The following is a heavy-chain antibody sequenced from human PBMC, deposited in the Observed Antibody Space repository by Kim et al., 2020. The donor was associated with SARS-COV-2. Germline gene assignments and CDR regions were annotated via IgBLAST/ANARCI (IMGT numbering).Heavy chain of an antibody. CDR2: ISSSGST. CDR3: ASGSSAYWF. Sequence: GGSLRLSCAASGFSVSSYEMNWVRQAPGKGLEWVSHISSSGSTKYGDSVKGRFTISRDNAENSLYLQMNSLRAEDTAVYYCASGSSAYWFWGQGALVTVSS. CDR1: GFSVSSYE. V-gene: IGHV3-48*03. J-gene: IGHJ4*02. D-gene: IGHD3-22*01.